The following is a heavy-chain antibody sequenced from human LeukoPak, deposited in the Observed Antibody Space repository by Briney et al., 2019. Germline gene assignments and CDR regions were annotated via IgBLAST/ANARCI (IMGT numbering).Heavy chain of an antibody. V-gene: IGHV1-69*05. CDR1: GGTFSSYA. J-gene: IGHJ4*02. CDR2: IIPIFGTA. CDR3: ARVLTMVRGVIGY. Sequence: ASVKVSCKASGGTFSSYAISWVRQAPGQGLEWMGGIIPIFGTANYAQKFQGRVTITTDESTSTAYMELSSLRSEDTAVYYCARVLTMVRGVIGYWGQGTLVTVSS. D-gene: IGHD3-10*01.